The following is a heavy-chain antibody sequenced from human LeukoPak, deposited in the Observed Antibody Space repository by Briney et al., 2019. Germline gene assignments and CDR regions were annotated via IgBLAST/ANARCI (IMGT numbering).Heavy chain of an antibody. D-gene: IGHD3-3*01. Sequence: SETLSLTCTVSGGSISSSSYYWGWIRQPPGKGLEWIGSIYYSGSTNYNPSLKSRVTISVDTSKNQFSLKLSSVTAADTAVYYCARERGYDFWSGYWGLYYYMDVWGKGTTVTVSS. V-gene: IGHV4-39*07. J-gene: IGHJ6*03. CDR3: ARERGYDFWSGYWGLYYYMDV. CDR2: IYYSGST. CDR1: GGSISSSSYY.